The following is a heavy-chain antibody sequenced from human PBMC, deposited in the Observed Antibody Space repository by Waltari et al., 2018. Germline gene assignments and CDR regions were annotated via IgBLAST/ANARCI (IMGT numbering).Heavy chain of an antibody. CDR1: GFSFNSAW. V-gene: IGHV3-15*05. CDR3: TIQEGAYGDYHYYYSYVHL. Sequence: EAQLVESGGGLVKPGGSLRLSCAASGFSFNSAWLSWVRQAPGKGLEWIGRIKSKADGETTDYVAPVKGRFIISRDDSKKILYLQMNSLKIEDTALYYCTIQEGAYGDYHYYYSYVHLWGKGTTVTVSS. D-gene: IGHD4-17*01. J-gene: IGHJ6*03. CDR2: IKSKADGETT.